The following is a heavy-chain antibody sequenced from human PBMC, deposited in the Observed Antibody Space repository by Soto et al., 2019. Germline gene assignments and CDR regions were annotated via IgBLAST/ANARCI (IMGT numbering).Heavy chain of an antibody. V-gene: IGHV4-34*01. D-gene: IGHD4-17*01. CDR1: GGSFSGYY. CDR3: ARGLTVTTLIGPDY. J-gene: IGHJ4*02. CDR2: INHSGST. Sequence: KLSETLSLTCAVYGGSFSGYYWSWIRQPPGKGLEWIGEINHSGSTNYNPSLKSRVTISVDTSKNQFSLKLSSVTAADTAVYYCARGLTVTTLIGPDYWGQGTLVTVSS.